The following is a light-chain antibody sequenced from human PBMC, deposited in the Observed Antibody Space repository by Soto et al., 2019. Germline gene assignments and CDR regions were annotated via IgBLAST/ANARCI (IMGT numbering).Light chain of an antibody. Sequence: QLVLTQSPSASASLGASVKLTCTLSSGHSNYAIAWYQRQPEQGPRYLMKLNSDGSHSKGDGIPDRFSGSSSGTERYLTISSLQSEDEADYYCQTWGTGIQVFGGGTKLTVL. CDR1: SGHSNYA. CDR2: LNSDGSH. CDR3: QTWGTGIQV. V-gene: IGLV4-69*01. J-gene: IGLJ2*01.